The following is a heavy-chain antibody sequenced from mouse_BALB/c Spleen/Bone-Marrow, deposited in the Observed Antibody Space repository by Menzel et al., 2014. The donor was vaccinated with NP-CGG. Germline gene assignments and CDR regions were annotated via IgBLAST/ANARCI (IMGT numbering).Heavy chain of an antibody. CDR2: INPDSSTI. D-gene: IGHD2-3*01. J-gene: IGHJ3*01. V-gene: IGHV4-1*02. CDR1: GFDFSRYW. CDR3: SRLGYYGGFAH. Sequence: EVQLQQSGGGLVQPGGSLKLSCAASGFDFSRYWTSWVRQAPGKGLQWIGEINPDSSTINYTPSLKDKFIISRDNAKNTLYLQMSKVRSEDTGLYYCSRLGYYGGFAHWGQGTLVTVSA.